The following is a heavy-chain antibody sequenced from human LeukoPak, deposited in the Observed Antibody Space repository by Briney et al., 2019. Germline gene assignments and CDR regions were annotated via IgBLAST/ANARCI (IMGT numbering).Heavy chain of an antibody. Sequence: SETLSLTCIVSGGSISNYHWSWIRQPPGKGLEWIGYVSYTGSTNCNPSLKGRVTMSVDTSKNQFSLNLSSVTAADTAMYYCARASTVTTWSLGYWGQGILVTVSS. V-gene: IGHV4-59*01. D-gene: IGHD4-17*01. CDR3: ARASTVTTWSLGY. CDR1: GGSISNYH. CDR2: VSYTGST. J-gene: IGHJ4*02.